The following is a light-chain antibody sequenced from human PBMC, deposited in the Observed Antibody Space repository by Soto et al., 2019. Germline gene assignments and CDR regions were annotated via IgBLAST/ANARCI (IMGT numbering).Light chain of an antibody. Sequence: DIQMTQSPSTVSASVGDRVTITCRASQTITNRLAWYQRKPGKAPKVLIYDASNLESGVPSRFSGSGSGTDFTLTISGLQPADFATYFCEQTNSFPFTFGPGTKVHIK. CDR1: QTITNR. V-gene: IGKV1-5*01. J-gene: IGKJ3*01. CDR2: DAS. CDR3: EQTNSFPFT.